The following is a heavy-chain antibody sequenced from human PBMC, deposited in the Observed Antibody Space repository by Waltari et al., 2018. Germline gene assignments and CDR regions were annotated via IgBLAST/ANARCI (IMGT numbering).Heavy chain of an antibody. CDR3: AREGRHCSSTSCLSYYYYYYMDV. CDR1: GGSFSGYY. CDR2: INHSGRT. J-gene: IGHJ6*03. D-gene: IGHD2-2*01. Sequence: QVQLQQWGAGLLKPSETLSLTCAVYGGSFSGYYWSWIRQPPGKGLEWIGEINHSGRTNYNPSLKSRVTISVDTSKNQFSLKLSSVTAADTAVYYCAREGRHCSSTSCLSYYYYYYMDVWGKGTTVTVSS. V-gene: IGHV4-34*01.